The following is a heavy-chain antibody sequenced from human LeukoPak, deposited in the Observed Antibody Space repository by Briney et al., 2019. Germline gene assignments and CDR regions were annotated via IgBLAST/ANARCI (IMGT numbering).Heavy chain of an antibody. CDR3: ARITMVRGVTKRAGYFDY. Sequence: GGSLRLSCAASGFTFSSYAMSWVRQAPGKGLEWVSYISGSGGSTYYADSVKGRFTISRDNSKNTLYLQMNSLRAEDTAVYYCARITMVRGVTKRAGYFDYWGQGTLVTVSS. D-gene: IGHD3-10*01. V-gene: IGHV3-23*01. CDR1: GFTFSSYA. J-gene: IGHJ4*02. CDR2: ISGSGGST.